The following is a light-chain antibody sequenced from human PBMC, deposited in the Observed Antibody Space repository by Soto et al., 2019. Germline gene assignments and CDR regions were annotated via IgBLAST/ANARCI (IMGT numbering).Light chain of an antibody. J-gene: IGLJ1*01. CDR1: SSDVGTYNY. V-gene: IGLV2-14*01. Sequence: QSLLTQPASVSVSPGRSITISCNGSSSDVGTYNYVSWYQQHPGKAPKLIIYEVTNRPSGVSNRFSGSKSGNTASLTISGLRAEDDADYYCSSYTTRSTFYVFGTGTKVTVL. CDR2: EVT. CDR3: SSYTTRSTFYV.